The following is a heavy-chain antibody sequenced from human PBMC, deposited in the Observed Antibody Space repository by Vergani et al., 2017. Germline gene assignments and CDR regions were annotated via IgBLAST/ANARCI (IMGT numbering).Heavy chain of an antibody. CDR3: AREWGAVALGAFDI. Sequence: QVQLVQSGAEVKKPGASVKVSCKASGYTFTGYYMHWVRQAPGQGLEWMGWINTNTGNPTYAQGFTGRFVFSLDTSVSTAYLQISSLKAEDTAVYYCAREWGAVALGAFDIWGQGTMVTVSS. D-gene: IGHD6-19*01. CDR2: INTNTGNP. J-gene: IGHJ3*02. CDR1: GYTFTGYY. V-gene: IGHV7-4-1*02.